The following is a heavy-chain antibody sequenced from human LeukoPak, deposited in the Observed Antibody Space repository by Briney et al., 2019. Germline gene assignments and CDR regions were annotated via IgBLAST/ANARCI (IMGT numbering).Heavy chain of an antibody. CDR1: GFTFSSYW. J-gene: IGHJ4*02. Sequence: GGSLRLSCAASGFTFSSYWMHWVRQTPGKGLVWVSDINSDGRATNYADSVKGRFTISRDNSKNTLYLQMNSLRAEDTAVYYCVYAIGYWGQGTLVTVSS. CDR2: INSDGRAT. V-gene: IGHV3-74*01. D-gene: IGHD2-8*01. CDR3: VYAIGY.